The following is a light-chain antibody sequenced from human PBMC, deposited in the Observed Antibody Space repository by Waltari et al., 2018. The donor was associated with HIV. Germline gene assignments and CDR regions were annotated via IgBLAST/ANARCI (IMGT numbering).Light chain of an antibody. V-gene: IGKV3-20*01. CDR1: QTVRSSY. CDR2: GAF. CDR3: QRYGTSPR. Sequence: IVLTQTPGTLSFSPGERATLPCRSSQTVRSSYLAWYKQRPAQTPMPLISGAFCRATGTPNSCSGSAARTDFTLTISRLEPEDSAVYYCQRYGTSPRFGPGTKVDIK. J-gene: IGKJ3*01.